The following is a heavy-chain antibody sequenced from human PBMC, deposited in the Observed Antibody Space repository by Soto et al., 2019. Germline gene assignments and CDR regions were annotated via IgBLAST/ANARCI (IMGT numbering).Heavy chain of an antibody. Sequence: GGSLRLSCTASGFTFGTYTMSWVRQAPGKGLEWVSSIGTTSSYIYYADSVRGRFTISRDNAGDSLYLQMSSLRAEDTAVYYCARVMCGDCSAYYYYSMDVWGQGTTVTVSS. CDR2: IGTTSSYI. CDR3: ARVMCGDCSAYYYYSMDV. V-gene: IGHV3-21*01. J-gene: IGHJ6*02. CDR1: GFTFGTYT. D-gene: IGHD2-21*02.